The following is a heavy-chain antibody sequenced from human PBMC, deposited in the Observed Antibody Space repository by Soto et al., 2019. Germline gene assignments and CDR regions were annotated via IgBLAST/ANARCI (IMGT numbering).Heavy chain of an antibody. CDR3: ARDNGGNSEFGY. CDR2: IFRTGST. Sequence: LSLTCSVSGDSISSGSYYWNWIRQPPGKDLEWIGYIFRTGSTYYNPSLTSRVTISIDTSKNQFSLKMSSVTAADTAVYYCARDNGGNSEFGYWGQGTLVTV. D-gene: IGHD2-21*02. J-gene: IGHJ4*02. V-gene: IGHV4-30-4*01. CDR1: GDSISSGSYY.